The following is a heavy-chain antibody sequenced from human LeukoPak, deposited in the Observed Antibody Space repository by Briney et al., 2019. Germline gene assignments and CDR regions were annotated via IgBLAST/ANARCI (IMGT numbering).Heavy chain of an antibody. Sequence: ASVTVSCMASGYTYTGYYMHWVGQAPGQGLAWMGWINPNSGGTNYAQKFQGRVTMTSDTSSSTAYMELSRLRSDDTAVYYCARRYCSGGSCYCADWGQGTLVTVSS. V-gene: IGHV1-2*02. J-gene: IGHJ4*02. D-gene: IGHD2-15*01. CDR3: ARRYCSGGSCYCAD. CDR1: GYTYTGYY. CDR2: INPNSGGT.